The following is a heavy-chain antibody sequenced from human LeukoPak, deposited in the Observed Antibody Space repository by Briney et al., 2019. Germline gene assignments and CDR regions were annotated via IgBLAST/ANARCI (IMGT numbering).Heavy chain of an antibody. CDR2: ISGSGGST. V-gene: IGHV3-23*01. J-gene: IGHJ4*02. CDR3: AKLYYDFWSGLLPLDY. CDR1: GFTFSSYA. D-gene: IGHD3-3*01. Sequence: PGGSLRLSCAASGFTFSSYAMSWVRQAPGKGLEWVSAISGSGGSTYYADSVKGRFTISRDNSKNTLYLQMNSLRAEDTAVYYCAKLYYDFWSGLLPLDYWGQGTLVTVSS.